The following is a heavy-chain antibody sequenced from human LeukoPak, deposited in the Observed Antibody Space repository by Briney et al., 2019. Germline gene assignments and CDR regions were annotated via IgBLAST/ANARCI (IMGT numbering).Heavy chain of an antibody. D-gene: IGHD1-26*01. Sequence: GGSLRLSCVASGFSVNNAWMSWVRQAPGKGLEWVANIKGDGSDNHYVDSVRGRFTISRDDAKNSLYLQMNSLRAEDTAVYYCARDLGYYRADYWGQGTLVTVSS. CDR1: GFSVNNAW. V-gene: IGHV3-7*04. CDR2: IKGDGSDN. J-gene: IGHJ4*02. CDR3: ARDLGYYRADY.